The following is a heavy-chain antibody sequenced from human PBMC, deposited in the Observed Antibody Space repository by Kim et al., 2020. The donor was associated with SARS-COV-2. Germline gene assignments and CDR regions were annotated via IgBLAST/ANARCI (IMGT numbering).Heavy chain of an antibody. CDR2: IKKDGSEK. CDR3: GSSIAAAGLGYYYYHGMDV. V-gene: IGHV3-7*01. D-gene: IGHD6-13*01. Sequence: GGSLRLSCATSGFIFNTYWMTWVRQAPGKGLEWVANIKKDGSEKYYVDSVKGRFTISRDNDKSSLFLQMDSLRAEDTAVYYCGSSIAAAGLGYYYYHGMDVWGQGTAVIVS. J-gene: IGHJ6*02. CDR1: GFIFNTYW.